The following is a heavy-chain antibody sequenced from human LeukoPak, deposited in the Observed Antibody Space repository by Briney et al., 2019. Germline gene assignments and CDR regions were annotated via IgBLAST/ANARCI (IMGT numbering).Heavy chain of an antibody. J-gene: IGHJ4*02. CDR3: ARPPPGYSSSRFQF. D-gene: IGHD6-13*01. CDR1: RDTFSSYS. CDR2: IIPMFGAA. Sequence: SVKVSCKASRDTFSSYSISWVRQAPGQGLEWMGRIIPMFGAANYAQKFQARVTITADKSTSTVYMELRSLRSEDTAVYYCARPPPGYSSSRFQFWGQGTLVTVSS. V-gene: IGHV1-69*06.